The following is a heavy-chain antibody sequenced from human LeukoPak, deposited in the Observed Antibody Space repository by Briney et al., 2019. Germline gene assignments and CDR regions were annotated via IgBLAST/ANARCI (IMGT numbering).Heavy chain of an antibody. D-gene: IGHD1-26*01. V-gene: IGHV3-66*01. Sequence: PGRSLRLSCAASGFTFSSYAMHWVRQAPGKGLEWVSVIYSGGSTYYADSVKGRFTISRDNSKNTLYLQMNSLRAEDTAVYYCVVGATSFRGYFDYWGQGTLVTVSS. J-gene: IGHJ4*02. CDR2: IYSGGST. CDR3: VVGATSFRGYFDY. CDR1: GFTFSSYA.